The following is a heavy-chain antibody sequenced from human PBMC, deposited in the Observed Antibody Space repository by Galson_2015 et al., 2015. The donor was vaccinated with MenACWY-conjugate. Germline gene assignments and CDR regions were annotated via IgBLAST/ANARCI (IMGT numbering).Heavy chain of an antibody. J-gene: IGHJ4*02. CDR2: ISGSGYI. CDR1: AFTFSSYA. V-gene: IGHV3-21*01. CDR3: VRDYNTGRAGDY. Sequence: PRLSCAASAFTFSSYAMSWVRQAPGKGLEWVSGISGSGYIYYADSVKGRFTISRDNAKNSLFLQMNSLRGEDTAMYYCVRDYNTGRAGDYWGQGTLVTVSS. D-gene: IGHD5-18*01.